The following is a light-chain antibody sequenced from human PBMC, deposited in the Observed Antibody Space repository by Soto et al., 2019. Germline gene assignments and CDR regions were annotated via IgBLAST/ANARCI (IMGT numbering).Light chain of an antibody. V-gene: IGKV3-20*01. CDR3: QQYGSSPWT. J-gene: IGKJ1*01. CDR2: GAS. Sequence: EIVFTQSPFGLPSYPXGKTTLACXXSQSVSSSYLAWYQQKPGQAPRLLIYGASSRATGIPDRFSGSGSGTDFTLTISRLEPEDFAVYYCQQYGSSPWTFGQGTKVDIK. CDR1: QSVSSSY.